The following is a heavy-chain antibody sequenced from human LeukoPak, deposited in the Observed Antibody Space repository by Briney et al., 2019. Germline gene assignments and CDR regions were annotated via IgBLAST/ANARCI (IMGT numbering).Heavy chain of an antibody. CDR2: IIPILGIA. CDR3: ARDHAYCGGDCSTYYFDY. D-gene: IGHD2-21*01. V-gene: IGHV1-69*04. Sequence: SVKVSCKASGGAFSSYTISWVRKAPGQGLEWMVRIIPILGIANYAQKFQGRVTITADKSTSTAYMELSSLRSEDTAVYYCARDHAYCGGDCSTYYFDYWGQGTLVTVSS. CDR1: GGAFSSYT. J-gene: IGHJ4*02.